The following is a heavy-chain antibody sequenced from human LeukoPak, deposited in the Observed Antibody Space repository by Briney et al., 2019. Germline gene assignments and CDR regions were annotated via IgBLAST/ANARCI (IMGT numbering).Heavy chain of an antibody. D-gene: IGHD3-3*01. CDR2: IDARSGIT. CDR3: ARTYDFGRGPPGDAFDN. Sequence: GGSLRLSCAASGFTFNTAWMTWVRQAPGKGPEWVSYIDARSGITYYADSVQGRFTISRDDARESVFLQMDGLRVDDTAVYYCARTYDFGRGPPGDAFDNWGPGTWVIVSS. J-gene: IGHJ3*02. CDR1: GFTFNTAW. V-gene: IGHV3-48*04.